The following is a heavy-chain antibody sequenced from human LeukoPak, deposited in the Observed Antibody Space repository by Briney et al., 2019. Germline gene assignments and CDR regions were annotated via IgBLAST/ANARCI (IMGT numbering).Heavy chain of an antibody. CDR2: IKQDGTER. CDR3: ARRSSSSILYYYYYMDV. V-gene: IGHV3-7*01. CDR1: GFTLNTYL. D-gene: IGHD6-6*01. J-gene: IGHJ6*03. Sequence: AGGALRLSCAAPGFTLNTYLVTWVRQAPGEGLGGVANIKQDGTERYYVDSVEGRFTISRDNAKNSLYLQMNSLRAEDTAVYYCARRSSSSILYYYYYMDVWGKGTTVTVSS.